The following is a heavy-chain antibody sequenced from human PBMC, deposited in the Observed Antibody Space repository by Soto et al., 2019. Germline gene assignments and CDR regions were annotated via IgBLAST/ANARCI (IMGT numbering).Heavy chain of an antibody. CDR3: AKLPQNYYYMDV. CDR2: IYFSGST. J-gene: IGHJ6*03. V-gene: IGHV4-59*08. CDR1: GGSISSYY. Sequence: SETLSLTCSVSGGSISSYYWSWIRQPPGKGLEWIGYIYFSGSTNYNPSLKSRVTISVDTSKNQFSLKLSSVTAADTAVYHCAKLPQNYYYMDVWGKGTTVTVSS. D-gene: IGHD6-6*01.